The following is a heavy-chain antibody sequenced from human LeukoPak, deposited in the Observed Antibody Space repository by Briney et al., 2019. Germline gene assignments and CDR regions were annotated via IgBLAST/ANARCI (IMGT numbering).Heavy chain of an antibody. CDR2: IYYSGST. CDR3: ARIYCGGDCYRDY. CDR1: GGSISSSSYY. D-gene: IGHD2-21*02. V-gene: IGHV4-39*01. J-gene: IGHJ4*02. Sequence: PSETLSLTCTVSGGSISSSSYYWGWIRQPPGKGLEWIGSIYYSGSTYYNPSLKSRVTISVDTSKNQFSLKLSSVTAADTAVYYCARIYCGGDCYRDYWGQGTLVTVSS.